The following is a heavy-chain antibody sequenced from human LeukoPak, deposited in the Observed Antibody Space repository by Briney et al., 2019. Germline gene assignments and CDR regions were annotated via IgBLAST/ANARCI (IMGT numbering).Heavy chain of an antibody. J-gene: IGHJ4*02. V-gene: IGHV4-31*03. Sequence: ASETLSLTCTVSGGSIGSGGYYWSWIRQHPGKGLEWIGYIYYSGSTYYNPSLKSRVTISVDTSKNQFSLKLSSVTAADTAVYYCARRDYGDYFDYWGQGTLVTVSS. D-gene: IGHD4-17*01. CDR2: IYYSGST. CDR1: GGSIGSGGYY. CDR3: ARRDYGDYFDY.